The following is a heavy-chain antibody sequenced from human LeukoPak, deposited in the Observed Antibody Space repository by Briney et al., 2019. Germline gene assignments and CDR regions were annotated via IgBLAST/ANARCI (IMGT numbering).Heavy chain of an antibody. J-gene: IGHJ3*02. D-gene: IGHD1-26*01. CDR2: IKQDGSEK. CDR1: GFTFISYW. CDR3: ARSGRGGAFDI. Sequence: GGSLRLSCAASGFTFISYWMSWVRQAPGKGLEWVANIKQDGSEKYYVGSVKGRFTISGDNAKNTQYLQMNSLRAEDTAVYYCARSGRGGAFDIWGQGTMVTVSS. V-gene: IGHV3-7*01.